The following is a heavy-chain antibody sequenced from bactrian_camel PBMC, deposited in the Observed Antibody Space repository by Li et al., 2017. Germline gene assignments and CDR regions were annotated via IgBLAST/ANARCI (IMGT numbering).Heavy chain of an antibody. V-gene: IGHV3S53*01. CDR2: VSADGST. CDR1: GHIFSDCG. D-gene: IGHD7*01. Sequence: VQLVESGGGSVQAGGSLKLSCRVSGHIFSDCGMGWYRRAPGKERELVSSVSADGSTHYADSVKDRFTVSRDNAKNTMYLQLNSLKPEDMAMYYCTNHWYEYFYWGQGTQVTVS. CDR3: TNHWYEYFY. J-gene: IGHJ4*01.